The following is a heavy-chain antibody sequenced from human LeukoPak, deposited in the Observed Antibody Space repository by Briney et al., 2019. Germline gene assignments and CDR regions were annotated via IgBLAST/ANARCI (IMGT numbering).Heavy chain of an antibody. Sequence: AEPLSFTCTVAGGSISSYYWSWLRQPPGRRLEWMGYIYYSWSTNYNPSFKSRVTISVDTSKNKFSLKLSTVNAADTAVYYCSRLRGFTGYSSSWYVGWFDPWGQGTLVTVSS. V-gene: IGHV4-59*08. CDR1: GGSISSYY. D-gene: IGHD6-13*01. CDR2: IYYSWST. CDR3: SRLRGFTGYSSSWYVGWFDP. J-gene: IGHJ5*02.